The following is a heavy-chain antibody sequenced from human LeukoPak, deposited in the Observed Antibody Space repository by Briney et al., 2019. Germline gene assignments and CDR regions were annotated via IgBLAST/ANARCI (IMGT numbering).Heavy chain of an antibody. J-gene: IGHJ1*01. CDR1: GGSISSYY. D-gene: IGHD3-22*01. CDR2: IYYSGST. Sequence: SETLSLTCTVSGGSISSYYWSWIRQPSGKGLEWIGYIYYSGSTNYNPSLKSRVTISVDTSKNQFSLKLSSVTAADTAVYYCARGQMYYYDSSGYRSRRPPFAEYFQHWGQGTLVTVSS. V-gene: IGHV4-59*12. CDR3: ARGQMYYYDSSGYRSRRPPFAEYFQH.